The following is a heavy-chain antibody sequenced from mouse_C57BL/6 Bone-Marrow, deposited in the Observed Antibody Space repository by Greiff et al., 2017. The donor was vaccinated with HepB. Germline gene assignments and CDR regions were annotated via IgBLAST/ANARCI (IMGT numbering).Heavy chain of an antibody. CDR2: INPYNGDT. D-gene: IGHD1-1*01. J-gene: IGHJ4*01. Sequence: VQLQQSGPELVKPGDSVKISCKASGYSFTGYFMNWVMQSHGKSLEWIGRINPYNGDTFYNQKFKGKATLTVDKSSSTAHMGLRSLTSEDSAVYYCAIYYYGSSYAMDYWGQGTSVTVSS. V-gene: IGHV1-20*01. CDR1: GYSFTGYF. CDR3: AIYYYGSSYAMDY.